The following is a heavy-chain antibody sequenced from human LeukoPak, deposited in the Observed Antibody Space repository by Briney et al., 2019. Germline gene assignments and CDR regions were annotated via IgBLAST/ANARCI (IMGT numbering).Heavy chain of an antibody. J-gene: IGHJ3*02. CDR2: ISSRGSTI. V-gene: IGHV3-11*04. Sequence: GGALRLSCAASGVTFSDYYMSWIRQAPGKGLEWVSYISSRGSTIYYADSVKGRFTISRDNAKNSLYLQMNSLRAEDTAVYYCARVMDIVVVVAAEGAFDIWGQGTMVTVSS. D-gene: IGHD2-15*01. CDR1: GVTFSDYY. CDR3: ARVMDIVVVVAAEGAFDI.